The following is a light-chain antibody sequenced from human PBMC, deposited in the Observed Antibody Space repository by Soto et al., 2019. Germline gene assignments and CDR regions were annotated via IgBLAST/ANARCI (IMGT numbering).Light chain of an antibody. CDR1: RSNIGADYE. Sequence: QSVLTQPPSVSGAPGQRVIISCTGGRSNIGADYEVHWYQQLPGTAPKLLIYGNTNRPSGVPDLFSGSKSGSSASLAITGLQAEDEGEYYCQSYDNTLKGCVFGTGTKLTVL. V-gene: IGLV1-40*01. CDR3: QSYDNTLKGCV. CDR2: GNT. J-gene: IGLJ1*01.